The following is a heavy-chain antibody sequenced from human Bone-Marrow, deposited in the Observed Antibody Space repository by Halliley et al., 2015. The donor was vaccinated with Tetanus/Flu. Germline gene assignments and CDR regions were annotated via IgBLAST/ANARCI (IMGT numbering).Heavy chain of an antibody. V-gene: IGHV4-31*02. CDR3: ASASWGDYYFDY. CDR2: IYTSGYP. J-gene: IGHJ4*02. Sequence: LEWIGYIYTSGYPDYNLSLKSRLTMSVDTSKNQFPLKLSSVTAADTAVYYCASASWGDYYFDYWGQGTLVTVSS. D-gene: IGHD3-16*01.